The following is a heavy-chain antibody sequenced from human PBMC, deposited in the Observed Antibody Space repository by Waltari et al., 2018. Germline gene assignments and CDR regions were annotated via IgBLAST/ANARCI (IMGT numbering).Heavy chain of an antibody. CDR1: GFTFSSYA. Sequence: EVQLLESGGGLVQPGGSLRLSCAASGFTFSSYAMSWVRQAPGKGLEWVPAISGIGGITYYADSVKGRFTISRDNSNNTLYLQMNSLRAEDTAVYYCAKDSGGYSSGWYAYWGQGTLVTVSS. CDR2: ISGIGGIT. V-gene: IGHV3-23*01. CDR3: AKDSGGYSSGWYAY. J-gene: IGHJ4*02. D-gene: IGHD6-19*01.